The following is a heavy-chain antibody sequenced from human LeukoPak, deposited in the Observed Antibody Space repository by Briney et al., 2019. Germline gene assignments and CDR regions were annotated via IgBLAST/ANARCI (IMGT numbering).Heavy chain of an antibody. CDR1: GGTFSSYA. CDR2: IIPIFGTA. CDR3: ASPRSARYCSSTSCYAVYFDY. J-gene: IGHJ4*02. D-gene: IGHD2-2*01. Sequence: SVKVSCKASGGTFSSYAISWVRQAPGQGLEWMGGIIPIFGTANYAQKFQGRVTITTDESTSTAYMELSSLRSEDTAVYYCASPRSARYCSSTSCYAVYFDYWGQGTLVTVSS. V-gene: IGHV1-69*05.